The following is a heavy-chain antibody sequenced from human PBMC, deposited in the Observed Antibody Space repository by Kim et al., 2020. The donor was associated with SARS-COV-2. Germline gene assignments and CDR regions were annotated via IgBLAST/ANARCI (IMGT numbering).Heavy chain of an antibody. J-gene: IGHJ6*02. CDR3: AKEATVTPGYYYGMDV. Sequence: GGSLRLSCAASGFTFSSYGMHWVRQAPGKGLEWVAVISYDGSNKYYADSVKGRFTISRDNSKNTLYLQMNSLRAEDTAVYYCAKEATVTPGYYYGMDVWGQGTTVTVSS. CDR1: GFTFSSYG. CDR2: ISYDGSNK. D-gene: IGHD4-17*01. V-gene: IGHV3-30*18.